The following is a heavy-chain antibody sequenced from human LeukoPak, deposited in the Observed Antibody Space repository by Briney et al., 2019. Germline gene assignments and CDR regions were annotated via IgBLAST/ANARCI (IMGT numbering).Heavy chain of an antibody. D-gene: IGHD4-17*01. CDR3: ARVVDHDYGDYYLDY. CDR2: IYSGGST. V-gene: IGHV3-53*01. CDR1: GFTVSSND. J-gene: IGHJ4*02. Sequence: GGSLRLSCAASGFTVSSNDMSWVRQAPGKGLECISVIYSGGSTDYADSVKGRLTVSRDNSKNTLYLQMNSLRAEDTAVYYCARVVDHDYGDYYLDYWGQGTLVTVSS.